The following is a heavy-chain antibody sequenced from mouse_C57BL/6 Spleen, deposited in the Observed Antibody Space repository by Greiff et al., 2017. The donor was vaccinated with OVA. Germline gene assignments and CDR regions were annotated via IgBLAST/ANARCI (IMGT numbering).Heavy chain of an antibody. V-gene: IGHV1-76*01. CDR3: ARSDYDEDWFAY. D-gene: IGHD2-4*01. Sequence: QVQLKQSGAELVRPGASVKLSCKASGYTFTDYYINWVKQRPGQGLEWIARIYPGSGNTYYNEKFKGKATLTAEKSSSTAYMQLSSLTSEDSAVYFCARSDYDEDWFAYWGQGTLVTVSA. CDR1: GYTFTDYY. CDR2: IYPGSGNT. J-gene: IGHJ3*01.